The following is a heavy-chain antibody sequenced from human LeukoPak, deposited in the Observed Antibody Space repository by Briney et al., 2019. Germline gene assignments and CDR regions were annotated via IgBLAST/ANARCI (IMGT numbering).Heavy chain of an antibody. CDR1: GFTFSSYA. D-gene: IGHD3-9*01. J-gene: IGHJ4*02. CDR3: AKHTISILTGYTLFDY. V-gene: IGHV3-23*01. Sequence: GGSLRLSCAASGFTFSSYAMTWVRQAPGKGLEWVSAILGSGGSTYYADSVKGRVTISRDNSKNTLSLQMNSLSAEDTAVYYCAKHTISILTGYTLFDYWGQGTLVTVSS. CDR2: ILGSGGST.